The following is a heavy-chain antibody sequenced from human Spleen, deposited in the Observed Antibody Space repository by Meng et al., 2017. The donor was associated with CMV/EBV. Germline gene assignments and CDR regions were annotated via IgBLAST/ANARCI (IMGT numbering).Heavy chain of an antibody. V-gene: IGHV1-18*01. D-gene: IGHD3-3*01. Sequence: ASVKVSCKASGYTFSSYGITWVRQAPGQGLEWMGWISVYNGDTKYAQKFQGRVTMTTDTSTSTAYMELRSLRSDDTAVYYCAAGRFLEWLFSHPHFDYWGQGTLVTVSS. J-gene: IGHJ4*02. CDR2: ISVYNGDT. CDR3: AAGRFLEWLFSHPHFDY. CDR1: GYTFSSYG.